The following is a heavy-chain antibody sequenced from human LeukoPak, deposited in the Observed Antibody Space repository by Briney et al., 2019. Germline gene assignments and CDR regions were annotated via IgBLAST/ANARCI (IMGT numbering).Heavy chain of an antibody. Sequence: PGGSLRLSCAASGFTFSSYWMSWVRQAPGKGLEWVANIKEDGSEKYYVDSVKGRFTISRDNAKNSLHLQMNSLRAEDTAVYYCASGGYSYGSDLRGHWGQGTLVTVSS. D-gene: IGHD5-18*01. CDR1: GFTFSSYW. J-gene: IGHJ4*02. CDR2: IKEDGSEK. V-gene: IGHV3-7*03. CDR3: ASGGYSYGSDLRGH.